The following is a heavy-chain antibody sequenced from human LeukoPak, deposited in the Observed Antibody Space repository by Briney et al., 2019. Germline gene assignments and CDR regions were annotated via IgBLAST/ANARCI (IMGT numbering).Heavy chain of an antibody. Sequence: SQTLSPTCTVSGGSISSGSYYWSWIRQPAGKGLEWIGRIYTSGSTNYNPSLKSRVTISVDTSKNQFSLKLSSVTAADTAVYYCARADRGYDGYNFRWAFDIWGQGTMVTVSS. CDR3: ARADRGYDGYNFRWAFDI. J-gene: IGHJ3*02. V-gene: IGHV4-61*02. CDR2: IYTSGST. CDR1: GGSISSGSYY. D-gene: IGHD5-24*01.